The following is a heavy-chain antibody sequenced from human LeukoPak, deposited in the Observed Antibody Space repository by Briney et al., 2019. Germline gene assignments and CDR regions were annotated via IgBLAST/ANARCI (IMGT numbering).Heavy chain of an antibody. V-gene: IGHV4-59*01. CDR1: GGSISSYY. Sequence: SETLSLTCTVSGGSISSYYWSWIRQPPGKGLEWIGYIYYSGSTNYNPSLKSRVTISVDTSKNQFSLKLSSVTAADTAVYYCARGPNYYDSSGYFGYWGQGTLVTVSS. CDR2: IYYSGST. D-gene: IGHD3-22*01. J-gene: IGHJ4*02. CDR3: ARGPNYYDSSGYFGY.